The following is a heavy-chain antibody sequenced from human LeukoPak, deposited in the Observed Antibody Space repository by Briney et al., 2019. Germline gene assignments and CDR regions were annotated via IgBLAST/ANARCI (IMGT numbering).Heavy chain of an antibody. J-gene: IGHJ4*02. CDR3: ARGMSPLPSLYDSSGYPPDS. CDR2: VFFSGST. CDR1: GGSVSRNY. D-gene: IGHD3-22*01. V-gene: IGHV4-59*02. Sequence: PSETLSHTCTVSGGSVSRNYWTWIRQPPGKGLEWIGYVFFSGSTNYNPSLRSRVTISVDTSDNEVSLKLDSVTAADTAMYYCARGMSPLPSLYDSSGYPPDSWGQGTLVTVSS.